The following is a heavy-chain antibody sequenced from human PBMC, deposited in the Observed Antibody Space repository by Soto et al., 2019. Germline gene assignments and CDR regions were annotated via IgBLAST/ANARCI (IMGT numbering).Heavy chain of an antibody. D-gene: IGHD1-20*01. CDR1: GYTFTSYY. V-gene: IGHV1-46*01. J-gene: IGHJ3*02. CDR2: INPSGGST. Sequence: ASVKVSCKASGYTFTSYYMHWVRQAPGQGLEWMGIINPSGGSTSYAQKFQGRVTMTRDTSTSTVYMELSSLRSEDTAVYYCARGYITGTTEGHAFDIWGQGXMVTV. CDR3: ARGYITGTTEGHAFDI.